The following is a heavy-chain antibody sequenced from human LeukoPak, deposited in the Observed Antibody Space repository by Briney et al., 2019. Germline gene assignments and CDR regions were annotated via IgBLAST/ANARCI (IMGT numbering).Heavy chain of an antibody. CDR1: GFTFSSYS. CDR3: ARHQGITIFGVVIPGHFDY. J-gene: IGHJ4*02. CDR2: ISSSSSYI. V-gene: IGHV3-21*01. D-gene: IGHD3-3*01. Sequence: GGSLRLSCAASGFTFSSYSMNWVRQAPGKGLGWVSSISSSSSYIYYADSVKGRFTISRDNAKNSLYLQMNSLRAEDTAVYYCARHQGITIFGVVIPGHFDYWGQGTLVTVSS.